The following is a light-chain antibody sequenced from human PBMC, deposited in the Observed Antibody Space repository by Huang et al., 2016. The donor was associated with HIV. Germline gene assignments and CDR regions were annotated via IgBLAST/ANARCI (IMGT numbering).Light chain of an antibody. CDR1: QSGNTN. J-gene: IGKJ2*01. CDR2: AAS. V-gene: IGKV3-15*01. Sequence: VMMSQSPATLAASPGERVTLSCGASQSGNTNLAWYQQKPGQPPRLLLYAASTRATSVTARFAGSGSGTEFTLTIDSLQSDDFAVYYCQQYNKWPPEYTVGQGTRLEIK. CDR3: QQYNKWPPEYT.